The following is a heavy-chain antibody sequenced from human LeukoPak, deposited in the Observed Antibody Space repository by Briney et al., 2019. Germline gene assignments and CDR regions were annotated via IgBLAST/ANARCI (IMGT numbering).Heavy chain of an antibody. J-gene: IGHJ4*02. CDR2: IYYSGST. V-gene: IGHV4-59*01. CDR3: ATPLGY. CDR1: DGSIRTYY. D-gene: IGHD7-27*01. Sequence: PSETLSLTCSVSDGSIRTYYWSWIRQPPGKGLEWIGYIYYSGSTNYNPSLKSRVTISVDTSKNQFSLKLSSVTAADTAVYYCATPLGYWGQGTLVTVSS.